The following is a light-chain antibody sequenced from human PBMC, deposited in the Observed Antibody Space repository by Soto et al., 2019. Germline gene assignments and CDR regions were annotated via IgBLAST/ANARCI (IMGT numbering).Light chain of an antibody. CDR3: QQRSNWPST. CDR1: QSVSSY. V-gene: IGKV3-11*01. CDR2: DAS. J-gene: IGKJ4*01. Sequence: EIVLTQSPATLSLSPGERAALSCRASQSVSSYLAWYQQKPGQAPRLLISDASKRAPGIPARFTGSGSGTDFTLTISSREPEDFAVYFCQQRSNWPSTFGGGTKVEI.